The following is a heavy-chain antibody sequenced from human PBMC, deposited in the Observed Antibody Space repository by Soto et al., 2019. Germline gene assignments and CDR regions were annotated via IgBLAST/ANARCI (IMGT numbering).Heavy chain of an antibody. D-gene: IGHD2-2*02. J-gene: IGHJ4*02. CDR3: ARARFQVLYGKPYFDS. CDR2: IYHSGNT. Sequence: SGTLSLTCTVSGGSITTGGSYWSWIRQHPGKGLEWIGNIYHSGNTYYNPSLKSRLTISVDTSKNHFSLMVDSVTAADTAVYYXARARFQVLYGKPYFDSWGQGTLVTVSS. CDR1: GGSITTGGSY. V-gene: IGHV4-31*03.